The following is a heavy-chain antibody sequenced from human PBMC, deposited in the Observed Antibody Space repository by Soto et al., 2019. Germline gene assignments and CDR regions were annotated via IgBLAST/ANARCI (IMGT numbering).Heavy chain of an antibody. CDR3: ANFWNQALG. D-gene: IGHD1-1*01. Sequence: PGGSLRLSCAASGFTFTSFAVSWVRQAPGKGLEWVSAISGSGGSTYYADSVKGRFTISRDNSKNTLYLQMNSLRAEDTAVYYCANFWNQALGWGQGTLVTVSS. CDR1: GFTFTSFA. CDR2: ISGSGGST. V-gene: IGHV3-23*01. J-gene: IGHJ4*02.